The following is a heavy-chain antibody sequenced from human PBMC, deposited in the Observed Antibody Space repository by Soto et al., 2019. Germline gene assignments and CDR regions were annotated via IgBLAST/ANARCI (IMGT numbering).Heavy chain of an antibody. J-gene: IGHJ6*02. CDR2: IWYDGSNK. D-gene: IGHD2-2*01. CDR1: GFTFSSYG. V-gene: IGHV3-33*01. Sequence: QVQLVESGGGVVQPGRSLRLSCAASGFTFSSYGMHWVRQAPGKGLEWVAVIWYDGSNKYYADSVKGRFTISRDNSKNTLYLQMNSLRAEDTAVYYCARPLGYCSSTSCYAGYYGMDVWGQGTTVTVSS. CDR3: ARPLGYCSSTSCYAGYYGMDV.